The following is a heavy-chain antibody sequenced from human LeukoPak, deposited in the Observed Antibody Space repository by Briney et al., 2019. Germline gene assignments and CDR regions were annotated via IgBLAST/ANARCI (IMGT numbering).Heavy chain of an antibody. CDR1: GFTFSSYG. CDR3: ARDRMDYYDSSGYYSYYYGMDV. CDR2: IRYDGSNK. Sequence: GGSLRLSCAASGFTFSSYGMRWVRQAPGKGLEWVAFIRYDGSNKYYADSVKGRFTISRDNSKNTLYLQMNSLRAEDTAVYYCARDRMDYYDSSGYYSYYYGMDVWGQGTTVTVSS. V-gene: IGHV3-30*02. J-gene: IGHJ6*02. D-gene: IGHD3-22*01.